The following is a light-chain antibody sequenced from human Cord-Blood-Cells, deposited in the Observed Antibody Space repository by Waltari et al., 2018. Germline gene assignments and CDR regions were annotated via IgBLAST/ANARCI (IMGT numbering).Light chain of an antibody. V-gene: IGLV3-19*01. CDR3: SSRDSSGNRV. J-gene: IGLJ3*02. Sequence: SSELTQDPAVSVALGQTVRIPCQGDSLRSYYASWYQQKPGQAHVLVIYGKNNRPSGIPDQFSGSSSGNTASLTITGAQAEDEADYYCSSRDSSGNRVFGGGTKLTVL. CDR2: GKN. CDR1: SLRSYY.